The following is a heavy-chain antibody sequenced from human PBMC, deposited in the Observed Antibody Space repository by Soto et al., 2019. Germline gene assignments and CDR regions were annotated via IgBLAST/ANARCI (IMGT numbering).Heavy chain of an antibody. CDR3: AREDRIAARALDY. D-gene: IGHD6-6*01. V-gene: IGHV4-30-4*01. J-gene: IGHJ4*02. CDR2: IYYSGST. Sequence: SLTCTVSGGSISSGDYYWSWIRQPPGKGLEWIGYIYYSGSTYYNPSLKSRVTISVNTSKNQFSLKLSSVTAADTAVYYCAREDRIAARALDYWGQGTLVTVSS. CDR1: GGSISSGDYY.